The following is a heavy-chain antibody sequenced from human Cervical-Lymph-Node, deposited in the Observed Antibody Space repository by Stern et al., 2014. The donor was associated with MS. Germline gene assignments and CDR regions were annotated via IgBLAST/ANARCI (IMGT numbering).Heavy chain of an antibody. CDR3: ARDYEDTSMLFDH. V-gene: IGHV3-30*03. CDR1: GFTFSSYG. CDR2: ISYDGNHK. Sequence: QVQLVESGGAVVQPGRSLRLSCAASGFTFSSYGMHSVRQAPGKGLEWVTVISYDGNHKYYAASVKGRFTISRDNSKNTLHLQMNSVTPDDTAIYYCARDYEDTSMLFDHWGQGTLVTVSS. D-gene: IGHD2-8*01. J-gene: IGHJ4*02.